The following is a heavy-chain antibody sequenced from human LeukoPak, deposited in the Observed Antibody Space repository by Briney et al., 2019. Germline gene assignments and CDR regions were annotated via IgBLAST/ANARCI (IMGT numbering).Heavy chain of an antibody. Sequence: KPSETLSLTCAVYGGSFSGYYWSWIRQPPGKGLEWIGEINHSGSTNHSPSLKSRVTISVDTSKNQFSLKLRSVTAADTAVYYCARGPLYYYDRSSRSYYFDYWGQGTLVTVSS. J-gene: IGHJ4*02. D-gene: IGHD3-22*01. CDR3: ARGPLYYYDRSSRSYYFDY. CDR1: GGSFSGYY. CDR2: INHSGST. V-gene: IGHV4-34*01.